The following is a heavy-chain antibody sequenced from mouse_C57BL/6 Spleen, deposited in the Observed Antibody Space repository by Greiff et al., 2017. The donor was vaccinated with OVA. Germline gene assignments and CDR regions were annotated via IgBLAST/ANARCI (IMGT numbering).Heavy chain of an antibody. J-gene: IGHJ3*01. Sequence: QVQLQQSGAELVRPGASVKLSCKASGYTFTDYYINWVKQRPGQGLEWIARIYPGSGNTYYNEKFKGKATLTAEKSSSTAYMQLSSLTSEDSAVYFCARAETGTGFAYWGQGTLVTVSA. CDR2: IYPGSGNT. D-gene: IGHD4-1*01. V-gene: IGHV1-76*01. CDR1: GYTFTDYY. CDR3: ARAETGTGFAY.